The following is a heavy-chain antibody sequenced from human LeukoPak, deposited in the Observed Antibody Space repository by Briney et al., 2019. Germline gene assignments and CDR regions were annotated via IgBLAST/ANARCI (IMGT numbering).Heavy chain of an antibody. CDR3: ARLCRDGHGYFDY. D-gene: IGHD5-24*01. CDR2: IYTSGST. J-gene: IGHJ4*02. Sequence: SETLSLTCTVSGGSISSGNYWSWIRQPAGKGLEWIGRIYTSGSTNYNPSLKSRVTISVDTSKNQFSLKLSSVTAADTAVYYCARLCRDGHGYFDYWGQGTLVTVSS. CDR1: GGSISSGNY. V-gene: IGHV4-61*02.